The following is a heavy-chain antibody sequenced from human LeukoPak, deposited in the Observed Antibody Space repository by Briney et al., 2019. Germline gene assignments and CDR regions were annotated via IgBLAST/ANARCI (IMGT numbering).Heavy chain of an antibody. J-gene: IGHJ6*04. CDR3: AELGITMIGGV. V-gene: IGHV3-48*03. D-gene: IGHD3-10*02. Sequence: GGSLKLSCAASGFTFSSYAMSWVRQAPGKGLEWVSYISSSGSTIYYADSVKGRFTISRDNAKNSLYLQMNSLRAEDTAVYYCAELGITMIGGVWGKGTTVTISS. CDR2: ISSSGSTI. CDR1: GFTFSSYA.